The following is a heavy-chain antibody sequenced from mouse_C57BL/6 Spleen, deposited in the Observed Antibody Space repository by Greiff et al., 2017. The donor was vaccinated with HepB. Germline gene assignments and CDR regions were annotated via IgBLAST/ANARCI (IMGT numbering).Heavy chain of an antibody. CDR1: GYTFTSYW. CDR3: AMTTVVATKDFDV. CDR2: IHPSDSDT. V-gene: IGHV1-74*01. J-gene: IGHJ1*03. Sequence: QVQLQQPGAELVKPGASVKVSCKASGYTFTSYWMHWVKQRPGQGLEWIGRIHPSDSDTNYNQKFKGKATLTVDKSSSTAYMPLSSLTSEDSAVYYCAMTTVVATKDFDVWGTGTTVTVSS. D-gene: IGHD1-1*01.